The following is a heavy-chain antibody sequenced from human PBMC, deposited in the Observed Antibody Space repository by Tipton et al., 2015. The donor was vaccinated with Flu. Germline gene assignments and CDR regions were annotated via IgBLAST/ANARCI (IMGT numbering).Heavy chain of an antibody. D-gene: IGHD1-1*01. Sequence: SLRLSCAVSGLTFSDAWVSWVRQAPGKGLEWLGRIKGKTDGATTDLAAPVRDRFTISRDGSKNSLYLQMNSLKTDDTAVYYCVRVTRERRQYYFDYWGQGALVTVSS. CDR3: VRVTRERRQYYFDY. V-gene: IGHV3-15*01. CDR2: IKGKTDGATT. CDR1: GLTFSDAW. J-gene: IGHJ4*02.